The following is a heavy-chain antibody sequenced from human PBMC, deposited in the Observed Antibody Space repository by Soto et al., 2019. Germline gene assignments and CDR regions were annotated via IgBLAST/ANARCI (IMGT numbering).Heavy chain of an antibody. Sequence: PGGSLRLSCAASGFTFSSYGMHWVRQAPGKGLEWVAVISYDGSNKYYAGSVKGRFTISRDNSKNTLYLQMNSLRAEDTAVYYCAKVHDFWGGYSHYGMDVWGQGTTVTVSS. V-gene: IGHV3-30*18. CDR1: GFTFSSYG. CDR3: AKVHDFWGGYSHYGMDV. J-gene: IGHJ6*02. D-gene: IGHD3-3*01. CDR2: ISYDGSNK.